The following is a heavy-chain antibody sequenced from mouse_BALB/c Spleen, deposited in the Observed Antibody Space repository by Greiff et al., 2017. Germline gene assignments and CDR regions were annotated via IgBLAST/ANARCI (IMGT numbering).Heavy chain of an antibody. CDR3: ARDELRLQNYFDY. V-gene: IGHV3-5*02. D-gene: IGHD1-2*01. Sequence: ESGPGLVKPSQTVSLTCTVTGISITTGNYRWSWIRQFPGNKLEWIGYIYYSGTITYNPSLTSRTTITRDTSKNQFFLEMNSLTAEDTATYYCARDELRLQNYFDYWGQGTTLTVSS. CDR2: IYYSGTI. CDR1: GISITTGNYR. J-gene: IGHJ2*01.